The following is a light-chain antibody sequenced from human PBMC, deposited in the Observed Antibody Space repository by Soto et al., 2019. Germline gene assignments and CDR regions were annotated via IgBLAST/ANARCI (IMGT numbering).Light chain of an antibody. CDR1: SSNIGSNT. Sequence: QSLLTQPPSASGTPGQRVTISCSGSSSNIGSNTVKWYQQLPGTAPKLLIYSNNQRPSGVPDRFSDSKSGTSASLAISGLQSEDEADYYCAAWDDSLNGYVFGTGTKVTVL. CDR3: AAWDDSLNGYV. J-gene: IGLJ1*01. V-gene: IGLV1-44*01. CDR2: SNN.